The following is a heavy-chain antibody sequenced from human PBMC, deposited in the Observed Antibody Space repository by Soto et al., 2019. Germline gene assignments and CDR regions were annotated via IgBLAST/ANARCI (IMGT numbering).Heavy chain of an antibody. CDR3: ARLGTISPLDY. J-gene: IGHJ4*02. V-gene: IGHV5-10-1*01. Sequence: PGESLKISCQGSGYDFSKHWITWVRQVPGKGLEWMGRIHPSDSLTNDSPSFQGHVTLSVDKSTSTASLQWDSLKASDTAIYYCARLGTISPLDYRGQGTPVTVSS. CDR1: GYDFSKHW. D-gene: IGHD7-27*01. CDR2: IHPSDSLT.